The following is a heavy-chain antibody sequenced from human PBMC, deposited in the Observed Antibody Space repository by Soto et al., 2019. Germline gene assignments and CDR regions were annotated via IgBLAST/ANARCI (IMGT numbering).Heavy chain of an antibody. Sequence: ASVKVSCKASGGTFSSYTISWVRQAPGQGLEWMGRIIPILGIANYAQKFQGRVTITADRSTSTAYMELSSLRSEDTAVYYCARGRLSRNHFDYWGQGTLVTVSS. CDR1: GGTFSSYT. CDR3: ARGRLSRNHFDY. J-gene: IGHJ4*02. V-gene: IGHV1-69*02. CDR2: IIPILGIA. D-gene: IGHD5-12*01.